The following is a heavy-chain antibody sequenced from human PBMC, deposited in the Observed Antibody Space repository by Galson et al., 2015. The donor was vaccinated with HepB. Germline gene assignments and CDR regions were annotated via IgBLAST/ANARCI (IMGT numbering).Heavy chain of an antibody. Sequence: SLRLSCAASGFTFSSYAMHWVRQAPGKGLEWVAVISYDGSNKYYADSVKGRFTISRDNSKNTLYLQMNSLRAEDTAVYYCARDRRRHYYDSRGLMDVWGQGTTVTVSS. J-gene: IGHJ6*02. D-gene: IGHD3-22*01. CDR1: GFTFSSYA. CDR2: ISYDGSNK. V-gene: IGHV3-30-3*01. CDR3: ARDRRRHYYDSRGLMDV.